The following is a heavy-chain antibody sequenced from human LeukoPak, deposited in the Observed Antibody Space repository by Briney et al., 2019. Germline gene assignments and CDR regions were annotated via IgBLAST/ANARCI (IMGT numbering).Heavy chain of an antibody. V-gene: IGHV4-39*07. Sequence: SETLSLTCTVSGASISSSSSYWGWIRQPPGKGLEWIGSIYYSGSTYYNPSLKSRVTISVDTSKNQFSLKLSSVTAADTAVYYCARVEKYYDILTGYYPFGSFDYWGRGTLVTVSS. D-gene: IGHD3-9*01. J-gene: IGHJ4*02. CDR1: GASISSSSSY. CDR2: IYYSGST. CDR3: ARVEKYYDILTGYYPFGSFDY.